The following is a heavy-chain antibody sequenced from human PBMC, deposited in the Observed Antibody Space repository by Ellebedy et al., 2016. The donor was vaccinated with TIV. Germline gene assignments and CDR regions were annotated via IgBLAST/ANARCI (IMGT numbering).Heavy chain of an antibody. CDR2: TYYRSKWYN. J-gene: IGHJ4*02. D-gene: IGHD6-6*01. CDR1: GDSVSTNSAA. V-gene: IGHV6-1*01. Sequence: SQTLSLTCAISGDSVSTNSAAWIWIRQSPSSGLEWLGRTYYRSKWYNDYAVSVKSRITVNPDTSKNQVSLQLNSVTPEDTAIYYCARETSALVVDYWGQGTLVTVSS. CDR3: ARETSALVVDY.